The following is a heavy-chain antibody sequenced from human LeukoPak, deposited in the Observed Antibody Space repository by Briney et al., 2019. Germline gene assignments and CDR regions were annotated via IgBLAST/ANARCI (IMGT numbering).Heavy chain of an antibody. CDR2: ISYDGSNK. CDR3: ARVSRGYDYNCYYGIDV. Sequence: GRSVRLSCASSGFTYSSYAMHGVRQAPGKGLEWVAVISYDGSNKYYADSVKGRFTISRDHDKNTLYLQMNSLRAEDTAVYYCARVSRGYDYNCYYGIDVWGKETTLTVSS. V-gene: IGHV3-30*04. D-gene: IGHD5-12*01. CDR1: GFTYSSYA. J-gene: IGHJ6*04.